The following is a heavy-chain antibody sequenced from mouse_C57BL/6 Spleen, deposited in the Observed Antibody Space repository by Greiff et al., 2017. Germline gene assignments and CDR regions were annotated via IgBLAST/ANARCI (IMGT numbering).Heavy chain of an antibody. D-gene: IGHD2-14*01. Sequence: VQLQQSGAELARPGASVKLSCKASGYTFTSYGISWVKQRTGQGLEWIGEIYPRSGNTYYNEKFKGKATLTADKSSSTAYMELRRLTSEDSAVYFCARNRGYWYFDVWGTGTTVTVSS. CDR2: IYPRSGNT. J-gene: IGHJ1*03. CDR3: ARNRGYWYFDV. V-gene: IGHV1-81*01. CDR1: GYTFTSYG.